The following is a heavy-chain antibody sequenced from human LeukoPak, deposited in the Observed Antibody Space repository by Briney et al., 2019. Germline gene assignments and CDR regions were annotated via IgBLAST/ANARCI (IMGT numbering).Heavy chain of an antibody. J-gene: IGHJ4*02. CDR3: ARVYFYDSSGYPDY. CDR2: IIPIFGTA. CDR1: GYTLTELS. V-gene: IGHV1-69*13. D-gene: IGHD3-22*01. Sequence: SVKVSCKVSGYTLTELSMHWVRQAPGQGLEWMGGIIPIFGTANYAQKFQGRVTITADESTSTAYMELRSLRSDDTAVYYCARVYFYDSSGYPDYWGQGTLVTVSS.